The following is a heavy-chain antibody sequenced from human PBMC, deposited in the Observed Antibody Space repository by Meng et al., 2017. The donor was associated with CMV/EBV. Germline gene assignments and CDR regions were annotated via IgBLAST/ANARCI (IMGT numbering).Heavy chain of an antibody. Sequence: SCAASGFTFSSYEMNWVRQAPGKGLEWVSYISSSGSTIYYADSVKGRFTISRDNAKNSLYLQMNSLRAEDTAVYYCARDLLAARRGYYYGMDVWGQGTTVTVSS. CDR1: GFTFSSYE. CDR2: ISSSGSTI. CDR3: ARDLLAARRGYYYGMDV. J-gene: IGHJ6*02. V-gene: IGHV3-48*03. D-gene: IGHD6-6*01.